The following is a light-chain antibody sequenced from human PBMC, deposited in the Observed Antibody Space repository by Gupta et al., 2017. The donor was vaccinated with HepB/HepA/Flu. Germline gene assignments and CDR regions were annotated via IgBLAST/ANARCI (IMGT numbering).Light chain of an antibody. V-gene: IGKV1-39*01. Sequence: DIQMTPSPSSLSASVGDRVTITCRTSQRINIYLNWFQQKPGEAPKLLIYAASSLQSGVPSRLIGSGSGADFTLTISSLQPEDFATYYCQQSYGTPLTFGGGTKVEIK. CDR2: AAS. CDR1: QRINIY. CDR3: QQSYGTPLT. J-gene: IGKJ4*01.